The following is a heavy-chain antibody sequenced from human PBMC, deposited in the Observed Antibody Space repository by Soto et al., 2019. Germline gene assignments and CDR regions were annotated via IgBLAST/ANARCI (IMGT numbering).Heavy chain of an antibody. Sequence: GGSLRLSCAASGFTFSSYAMSWVRQAPGKGLEWVSAISGSGGSTYYADSVKGRFTISRDNSKNTLYLQMNSLGAEDTAVYYCAKDYDSSGYIGWFDPWGQGTLVTVSS. V-gene: IGHV3-23*01. CDR2: ISGSGGST. CDR3: AKDYDSSGYIGWFDP. CDR1: GFTFSSYA. D-gene: IGHD3-22*01. J-gene: IGHJ5*02.